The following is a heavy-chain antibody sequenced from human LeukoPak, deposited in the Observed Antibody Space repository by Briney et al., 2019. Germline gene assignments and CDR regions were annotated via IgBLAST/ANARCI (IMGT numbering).Heavy chain of an antibody. CDR3: ARLYVSTTRFEFDY. CDR2: ISYDGSNK. V-gene: IGHV3-30-3*01. D-gene: IGHD5/OR15-5a*01. Sequence: GRSLRLSCAASGFTFSSYAMHWVRQAPGKGLEWVAVISYDGSNKYYADSVKGRFTISRDNSKNTLYLQMNSLRAEDTAVYYCARLYVSTTRFEFDYWGQGTLVTVSS. CDR1: GFTFSSYA. J-gene: IGHJ4*02.